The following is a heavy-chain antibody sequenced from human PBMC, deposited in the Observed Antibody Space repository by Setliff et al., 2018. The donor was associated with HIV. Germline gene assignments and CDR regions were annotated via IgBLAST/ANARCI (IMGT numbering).Heavy chain of an antibody. CDR2: IIPNSGRT. D-gene: IGHD6-13*01. CDR1: GSTFSDAY. V-gene: IGHV1-2*02. Sequence: EASVKVSCKAYGSTFSDAYIHWVRQAPGQGLEWMGWIIPNSGRTNYAQKFKGRVTMTRDTSISTAYLELSSLRSGDTAVYYCARLIASAGSDSDYWGQGTLVTVSS. CDR3: ARLIASAGSDSDY. J-gene: IGHJ4*02.